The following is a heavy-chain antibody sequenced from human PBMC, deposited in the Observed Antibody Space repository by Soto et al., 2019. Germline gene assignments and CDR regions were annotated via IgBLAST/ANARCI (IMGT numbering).Heavy chain of an antibody. V-gene: IGHV3-33*01. CDR1: GVTFSAHG. J-gene: IGHJ5*02. CDR3: ARDGGYYGSGSYFDP. D-gene: IGHD3-10*01. CDR2: IWYDGSNK. Sequence: QVQLVESGGGVVQPGRSLRLSCAASGVTFSAHGMHWVRQAPGKGLEWVAVIWYDGSNKYYGDSVKGRFTISRDNSKNTLDLQMNNLRAEDTAVYYCARDGGYYGSGSYFDPWGQGTLVTVSS.